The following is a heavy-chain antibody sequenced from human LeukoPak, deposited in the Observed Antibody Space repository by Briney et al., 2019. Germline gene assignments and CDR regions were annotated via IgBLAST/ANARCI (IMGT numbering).Heavy chain of an antibody. J-gene: IGHJ4*02. CDR1: GYTFTSYD. V-gene: IGHV1-8*01. Sequence: ASVKVSCKASGYTFTSYDINWVRQATGQGLEWMGWMNPNSGNTGYAQKFQGRVTMTRNTSISTAYMELSSLRSEDTAVYYCARGRYGLHYYDSSGYSPHDYWGQGTLVTVSS. CDR3: ARGRYGLHYYDSSGYSPHDY. D-gene: IGHD3-22*01. CDR2: MNPNSGNT.